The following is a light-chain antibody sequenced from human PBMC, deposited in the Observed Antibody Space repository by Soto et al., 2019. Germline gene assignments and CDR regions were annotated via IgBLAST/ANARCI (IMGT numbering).Light chain of an antibody. CDR2: DTS. J-gene: IGLJ1*01. CDR3: LLSYSGALYV. CDR1: TGAVTSGHY. Sequence: QAEVTQEPSLTVSPGGTVTLTCGSSTGAVTSGHYPYWFQQKPGQAPRTLIYDTSNKHSWTPARFSGSLLGGKAALTLSGAQPEDEAEYYCLLSYSGALYVFGTGTKLTVL. V-gene: IGLV7-46*01.